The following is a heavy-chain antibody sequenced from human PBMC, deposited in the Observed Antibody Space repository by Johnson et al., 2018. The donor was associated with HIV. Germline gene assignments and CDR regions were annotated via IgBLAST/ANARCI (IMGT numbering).Heavy chain of an antibody. CDR1: GFTFSRYA. J-gene: IGHJ3*02. Sequence: QVQLVESGGGVVQPGRSLRISCEASGFTFSRYAMHWVRQAPGKGLDWVAVISYDGSNKYYADSVKGRFTISRDNSKNTLYLQINSLRAEDTAVYYCARDLWSRPGADALEMWGQGTMVTVSS. D-gene: IGHD1-1*01. CDR2: ISYDGSNK. CDR3: ARDLWSRPGADALEM. V-gene: IGHV3-30-3*01.